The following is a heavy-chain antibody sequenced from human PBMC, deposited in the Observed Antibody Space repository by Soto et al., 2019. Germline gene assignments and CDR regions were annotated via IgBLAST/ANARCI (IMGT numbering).Heavy chain of an antibody. Sequence: SETLSLTCAVSGGSISSGGYSCNWIRQPPGKGLEWIGYIYHSGSTYYNPSLRSRVTISVDRSKNQFSLKLSSVTAADTAVYYCARGMTTVTTFDYWGQGTLVTVSS. D-gene: IGHD4-17*01. CDR2: IYHSGST. CDR3: ARGMTTVTTFDY. CDR1: GGSISSGGYS. J-gene: IGHJ4*02. V-gene: IGHV4-30-2*01.